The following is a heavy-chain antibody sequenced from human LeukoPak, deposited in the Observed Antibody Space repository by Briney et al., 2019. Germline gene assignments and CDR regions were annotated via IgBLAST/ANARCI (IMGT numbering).Heavy chain of an antibody. CDR2: INPDGSST. Sequence: GGPLRLSCAASGFTFSTYWMHWVRQTPGKGLLWVSLINPDGSSTNYADSVKGRFTISRDNAKNTLYLQMNSLRAEDTAVYYCARSFGDPSSWGQGTLVTVSS. D-gene: IGHD3-16*01. CDR1: GFTFSTYW. CDR3: ARSFGDPSS. V-gene: IGHV3-74*01. J-gene: IGHJ5*02.